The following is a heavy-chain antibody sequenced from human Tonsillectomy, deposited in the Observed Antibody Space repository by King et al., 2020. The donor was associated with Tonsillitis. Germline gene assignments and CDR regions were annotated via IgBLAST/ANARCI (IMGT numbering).Heavy chain of an antibody. CDR3: ARDFSWRQFDY. V-gene: IGHV3-7*01. D-gene: IGHD2/OR15-2a*01. CDR1: GFIFGNSW. Sequence: VQLVESGGGLVQPGGSLRLSCVTSGFIFGNSWMSWVXXVPXKGXXXVXXXXXXXXGXXYVDTVXXRFTISRDNAKNSLFLQMSGLRAEDTAVYYCARDFSWRQFDYWGQGTLVTVSS. J-gene: IGHJ4*02. CDR2: XXXXXXGX.